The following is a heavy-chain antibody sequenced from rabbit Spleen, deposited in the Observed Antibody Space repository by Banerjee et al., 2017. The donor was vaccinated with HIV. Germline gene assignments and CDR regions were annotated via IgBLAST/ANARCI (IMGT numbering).Heavy chain of an antibody. Sequence: QEPLVESGGGLVTPGGNLTLTCTASGFDFSSYWMSWVRQAPGKGLEWIGYIDPVFGITSYATWVNGRFYISRENAQNTVFLQMTSLTAADTATYFCARWAAGNSGWYTFNLWGPGTLVTVS. V-gene: IGHV1S43*01. J-gene: IGHJ4*01. CDR1: GFDFSSYW. CDR3: ARWAAGNSGWYTFNL. CDR2: IDPVFGIT. D-gene: IGHD1-1*01.